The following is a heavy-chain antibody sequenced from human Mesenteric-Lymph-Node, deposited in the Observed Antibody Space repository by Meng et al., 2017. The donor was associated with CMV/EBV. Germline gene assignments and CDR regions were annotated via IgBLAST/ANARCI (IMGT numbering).Heavy chain of an antibody. D-gene: IGHD2-2*02. CDR3: AKDWEVAAIRNYHGMDV. Sequence: GESLKISCAASGFTFSSYAMHWVRQAPGKGLEWVAVISYDGSYENYADSVKGRFTISRDNSKNILHLQMDSLRAEDTAIYYCAKDWEVAAIRNYHGMDVWGQGTTVTVSS. CDR2: ISYDGSYE. V-gene: IGHV3-30*04. CDR1: GFTFSSYA. J-gene: IGHJ6*02.